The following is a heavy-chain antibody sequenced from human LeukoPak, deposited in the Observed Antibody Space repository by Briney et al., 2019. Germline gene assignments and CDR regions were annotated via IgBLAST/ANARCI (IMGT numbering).Heavy chain of an antibody. J-gene: IGHJ4*02. CDR1: GYTFTGYY. D-gene: IGHD4-11*01. CDR3: ARSGGYSNYPAESY. V-gene: IGHV1-2*02. CDR2: INPNSGGT. Sequence: GASVKVSCKASGYTFTGYYMHWVRQAPGQELEWMGWINPNSGGTNYAQKLQGRVTMTTDTSTSTAYMELRSLRSDDTAVYYCARSGGYSNYPAESYWGQGTLVTVSS.